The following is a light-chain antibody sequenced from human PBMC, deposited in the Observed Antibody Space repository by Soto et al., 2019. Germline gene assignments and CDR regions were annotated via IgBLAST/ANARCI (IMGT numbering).Light chain of an antibody. J-gene: IGLJ2*01. Sequence: QSALTQPASVSGSPGQSITISCTGTSSDVGGYNYVSWYQQYPGKAPKLMIYDVSKWPSGVSNRFSGPKSGNTASLTISGLQAEDEADYYCSSYTSSSTSVVFGGGTKLTVL. CDR3: SSYTSSSTSVV. CDR2: DVS. CDR1: SSDVGGYNY. V-gene: IGLV2-14*03.